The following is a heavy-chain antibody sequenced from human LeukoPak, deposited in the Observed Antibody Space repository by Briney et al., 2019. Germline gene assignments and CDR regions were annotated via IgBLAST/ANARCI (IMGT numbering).Heavy chain of an antibody. Sequence: APVEVSCKASGYTFTSYYMHWVRQAPGQGLEWMGIINPSGGSTSYAQKFQGRVTMTRDTSTSTVYMELSSLRSEDTAVYYCAREVVGGYGGLYYYYGMDVWGQGTTVTVSS. D-gene: IGHD4-23*01. CDR1: GYTFTSYY. CDR3: AREVVGGYGGLYYYYGMDV. J-gene: IGHJ6*02. V-gene: IGHV1-46*01. CDR2: INPSGGST.